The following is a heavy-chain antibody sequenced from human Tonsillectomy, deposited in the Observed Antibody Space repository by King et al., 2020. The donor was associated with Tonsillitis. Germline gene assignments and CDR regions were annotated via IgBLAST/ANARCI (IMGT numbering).Heavy chain of an antibody. CDR2: ISGSGGST. J-gene: IGHJ4*02. Sequence: VQLVESGGGLVQPGGSLRLSCAASGFTFSSYAMSWVRQAPGKGLEWVSAISGSGGSTYYADSVKGRFTISRDNSKNTLYLQMNSLRAEDTAVYYCAKSPRVLRFLEWLLYFDYWGQGTLVTVSS. V-gene: IGHV3-23*04. CDR1: GFTFSSYA. CDR3: AKSPRVLRFLEWLLYFDY. D-gene: IGHD3-3*01.